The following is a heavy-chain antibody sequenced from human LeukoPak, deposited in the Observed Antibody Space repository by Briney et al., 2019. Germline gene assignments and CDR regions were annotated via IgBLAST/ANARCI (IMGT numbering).Heavy chain of an antibody. CDR1: GGTFSSYA. Sequence: SVKVSCKASGGTFSSYAISWVRQAPGQGLEWMGGIIPIFGTANYAQKFQGRVTITADESTSTAYMELSSLRSEDTAVYYCARVESGYYPGDIWGQGTMVTVSS. CDR3: ARVESGYYPGDI. CDR2: IIPIFGTA. J-gene: IGHJ3*02. D-gene: IGHD3-3*01. V-gene: IGHV1-69*13.